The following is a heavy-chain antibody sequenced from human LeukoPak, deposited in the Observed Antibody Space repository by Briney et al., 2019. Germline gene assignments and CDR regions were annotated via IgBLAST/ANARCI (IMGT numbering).Heavy chain of an antibody. J-gene: IGHJ4*02. CDR3: ARVQATSNTPIDY. CDR1: GGSINSYY. Sequence: SETLSLTCTVSGGSINSYYWSWIRQPPGQGLEWIGNIYYSGSTNYNHSLKSRVAISVDTSKNQFSLKISSVTAADTAVYYCARVQATSNTPIDYWGQGTLVTVS. CDR2: IYYSGST. V-gene: IGHV4-59*01.